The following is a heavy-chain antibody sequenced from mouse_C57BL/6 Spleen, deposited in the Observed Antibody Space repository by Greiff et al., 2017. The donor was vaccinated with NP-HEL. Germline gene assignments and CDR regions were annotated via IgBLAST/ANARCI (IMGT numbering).Heavy chain of an antibody. J-gene: IGHJ4*01. CDR2: IYPGSGST. CDR1: GYTFTSYW. Sequence: VQLQQPGAELVKPGASVKMSCKASGYTFTSYWITWVKQRPGQGLEWIGDIYPGSGSTNYNEKFKSKATLTVDTSSSTAYMQLSSLTSEDSAVYYCARKGFYYYGSSYNYYAMDYWGQGTSVTVSS. V-gene: IGHV1-55*01. D-gene: IGHD1-1*01. CDR3: ARKGFYYYGSSYNYYAMDY.